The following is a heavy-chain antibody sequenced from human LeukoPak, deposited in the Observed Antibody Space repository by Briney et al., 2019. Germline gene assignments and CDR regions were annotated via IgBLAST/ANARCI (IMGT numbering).Heavy chain of an antibody. D-gene: IGHD6-13*01. CDR3: ARDNFHSSWYQYYFDY. J-gene: IGHJ4*02. CDR1: GFTFSSYA. CDR2: ISYDGSNK. Sequence: GGSLRLSCAASGFTFSSYAKHWVRQAPGKGLEWVAVISYDGSNKYYADSVKGRFTISRDNSKNTLYLQMNSLRAEDTAVYYCARDNFHSSWYQYYFDYWGQGTLVTVSS. V-gene: IGHV3-30-3*01.